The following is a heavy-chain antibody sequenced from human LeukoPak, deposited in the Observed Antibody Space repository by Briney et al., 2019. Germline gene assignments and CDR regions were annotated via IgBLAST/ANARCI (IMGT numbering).Heavy chain of an antibody. V-gene: IGHV4-4*07. D-gene: IGHD4-23*01. J-gene: IGHJ4*02. CDR3: ARGGYGASSGFDY. Sequence: SEALSLTCTVSARSISSYYWSWIRQPAGKGLEWIGRVYTSGSPNYNPSLESRVTMSVDTSKNQFSLNLSSVTAADTAVYYCARGGYGASSGFDYWGQGTLVTVSS. CDR2: VYTSGSP. CDR1: ARSISSYY.